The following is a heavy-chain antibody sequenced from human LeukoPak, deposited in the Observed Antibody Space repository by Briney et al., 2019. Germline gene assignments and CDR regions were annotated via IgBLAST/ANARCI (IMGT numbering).Heavy chain of an antibody. V-gene: IGHV3-23*01. CDR1: GFTFSSYA. CDR2: ISGNGDSI. J-gene: IGHJ4*02. CDR3: AKGQYFFDSSGYYR. D-gene: IGHD3-22*01. Sequence: GGSLRLSCAASGFTFSSYAMSWVSQAAGKGLEWVSVISGNGDSIVHADSVKGRFTISRDNSKNTLYLQMNSLRDEDTAVYYCAKGQYFFDSSGYYRWGQGTLVTVSS.